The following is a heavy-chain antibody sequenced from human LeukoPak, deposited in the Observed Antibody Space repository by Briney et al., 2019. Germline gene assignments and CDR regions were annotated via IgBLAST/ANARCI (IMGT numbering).Heavy chain of an antibody. Sequence: GGSLRLSCSASGFTFSRYAMHWVRQAPGKGLEYVSAISSNGGSTYYGDSVKGRFTISRDNSKNTLYLQMNSLRAEDTAVYYCAKRGYCGSASCCVVGGAFDIWGQGTMVTVSS. CDR3: AKRGYCGSASCCVVGGAFDI. CDR1: GFTFSRYA. D-gene: IGHD2-2*01. J-gene: IGHJ3*02. V-gene: IGHV3-64*04. CDR2: ISSNGGST.